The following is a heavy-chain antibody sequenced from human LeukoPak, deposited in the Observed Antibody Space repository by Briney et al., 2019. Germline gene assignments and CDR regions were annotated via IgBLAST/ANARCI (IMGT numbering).Heavy chain of an antibody. CDR3: ARGDILTGYPSDY. J-gene: IGHJ4*02. V-gene: IGHV1-18*01. D-gene: IGHD3-9*01. CDR2: ISGYNGNT. Sequence: ASVKVSCRASGYTFTNYDITWIRQAPGQGLEWMGWISGYNGNTKYAQKVRGRVTMTTDTSTNTAYMELRSLRSDDTAVYYCARGDILTGYPSDYWGQGTLVTVSS. CDR1: GYTFTNYD.